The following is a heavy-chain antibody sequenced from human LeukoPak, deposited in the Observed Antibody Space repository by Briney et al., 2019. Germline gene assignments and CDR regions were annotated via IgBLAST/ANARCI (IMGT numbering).Heavy chain of an antibody. Sequence: QSGGSLRLSCAASGFTFSSYAMSWVRQAPGKGLDSFSVITDSGGDTYYADSVEGRFTISRDNSKNMLYLQMNSLRADDTAVYYCAKAFRDYGSSTHNDFDIWGQGTMVTVS. J-gene: IGHJ3*02. V-gene: IGHV3-23*01. CDR2: ITDSGGDT. D-gene: IGHD6-13*01. CDR1: GFTFSSYA. CDR3: AKAFRDYGSSTHNDFDI.